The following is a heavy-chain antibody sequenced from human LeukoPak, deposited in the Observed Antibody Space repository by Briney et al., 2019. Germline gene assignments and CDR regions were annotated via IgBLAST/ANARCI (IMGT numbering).Heavy chain of an antibody. V-gene: IGHV3-21*01. CDR2: ISSSSSYI. CDR1: GFTFSSYS. J-gene: IGHJ4*02. D-gene: IGHD6-13*01. CDR3: ARGSIAAAGTLR. Sequence: GGSLRLSCAASGFTFSSYSMNWVRQAPGKGLEWVSSISSSSSYIYYADSVKGRFTISRDNAKNSLYLQMNRLRAEDTAVYYCARGSIAAAGTLRWGQGTLVTVSS.